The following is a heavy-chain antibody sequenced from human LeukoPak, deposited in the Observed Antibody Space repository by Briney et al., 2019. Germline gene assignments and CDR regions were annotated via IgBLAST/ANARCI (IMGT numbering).Heavy chain of an antibody. V-gene: IGHV3-64D*06. CDR1: GFTFSTYV. J-gene: IGHJ4*02. CDR3: VRGTGY. CDR2: ISSNGDNT. Sequence: GGSLRLSSSVSGFTFSTYVMHWVRQAPGKGLEYVSAISSNGDNTYYADSVKGRFTISGDNSKNTLYLQMSSLRADDTAVYYCVRGTGYWGQGTLVTVSS.